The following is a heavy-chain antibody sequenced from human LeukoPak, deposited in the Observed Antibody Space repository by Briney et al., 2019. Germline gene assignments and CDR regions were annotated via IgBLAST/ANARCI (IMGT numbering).Heavy chain of an antibody. Sequence: GASVKVSCEASGYTFTSYDTNWVRQATGQGLEWMGWMNPNSGNTGYAQKFQGRVTMTRNTSISTAYMELSSLRSGDTAVYYCARERAPSTYYDFWSGYHNYYYYGMDVWGQGTTVTVSS. D-gene: IGHD3-3*01. CDR1: GYTFTSYD. CDR3: ARERAPSTYYDFWSGYHNYYYYGMDV. J-gene: IGHJ6*02. V-gene: IGHV1-8*01. CDR2: MNPNSGNT.